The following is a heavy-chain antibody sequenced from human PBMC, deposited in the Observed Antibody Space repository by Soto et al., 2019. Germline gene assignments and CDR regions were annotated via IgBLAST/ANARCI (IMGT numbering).Heavy chain of an antibody. D-gene: IGHD3-16*01. Sequence: QVQLVESGGGVVQPGRSLRLSCAASGFTFSSYAMHWVRQAPGKGLEWVAVISYDGSNKYYADSVKGRFTISRDNSKSTLYLQMNSLRAEDTAVYYCARALIGGSWFDPWGQGTLVTVSS. CDR3: ARALIGGSWFDP. CDR2: ISYDGSNK. V-gene: IGHV3-30-3*01. CDR1: GFTFSSYA. J-gene: IGHJ5*02.